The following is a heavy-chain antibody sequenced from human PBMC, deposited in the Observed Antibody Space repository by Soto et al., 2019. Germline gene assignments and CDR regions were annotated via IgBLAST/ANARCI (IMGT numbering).Heavy chain of an antibody. CDR2: VFRSGSV. D-gene: IGHD1-1*01. Sequence: ETLSLTCNVSGGSMTTGSYFWSWIRQPPGKGLEWIGYVFRSGSVNYSPSFKSRVTISIDTSKNQFSLMLKSVTAADTAVYFCARARNRYFDYWGQGALVTVSS. CDR3: ARARNRYFDY. CDR1: GGSMTTGSYF. V-gene: IGHV4-61*01. J-gene: IGHJ4*02.